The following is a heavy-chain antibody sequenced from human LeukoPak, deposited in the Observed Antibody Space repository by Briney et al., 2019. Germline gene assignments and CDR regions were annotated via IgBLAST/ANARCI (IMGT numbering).Heavy chain of an antibody. V-gene: IGHV3-66*01. CDR1: GFTVSSNY. CDR3: ARGPYSSSFLDYYYGMDV. Sequence: GGSLRLSCAASGFTVSSNYMSWVRQAPGKGLEWVSVIYSGGSTYYADSVKGRFTISRDNAKNTLYLQMNSLRAEDTAVYYCARGPYSSSFLDYYYGMDVWGQGTTVTVSS. CDR2: IYSGGST. J-gene: IGHJ6*02. D-gene: IGHD6-6*01.